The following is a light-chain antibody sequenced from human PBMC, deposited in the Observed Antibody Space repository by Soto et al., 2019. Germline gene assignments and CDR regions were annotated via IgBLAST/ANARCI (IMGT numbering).Light chain of an antibody. CDR3: QQYDNSPQYT. CDR1: QSVSSSY. Sequence: EVVLTQSPGTLSLSPGERATLSCRASQSVSSSYLAWYQQKPGQAPRLLIYGASARDTGIPDKFSGSRSGTDLTLTISSLEPEDFAVYYCQQYDNSPQYTFGQGTKLEIK. CDR2: GAS. J-gene: IGKJ2*01. V-gene: IGKV3-20*01.